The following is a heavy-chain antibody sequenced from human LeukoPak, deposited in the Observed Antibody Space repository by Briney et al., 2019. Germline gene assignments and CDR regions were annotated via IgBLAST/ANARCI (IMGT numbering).Heavy chain of an antibody. D-gene: IGHD3-10*01. J-gene: IGHJ4*02. Sequence: SETLSLTCAVYGGSFSGYYWSWVRQPPGKGLEWIGEINHSGSTNYNPSLKSRVTISVDTSKNQFSLKLSSVTAADTAVYYCAKLTQYGSGSNDYWGQGTLVTVSS. V-gene: IGHV4-34*01. CDR1: GGSFSGYY. CDR3: AKLTQYGSGSNDY. CDR2: INHSGST.